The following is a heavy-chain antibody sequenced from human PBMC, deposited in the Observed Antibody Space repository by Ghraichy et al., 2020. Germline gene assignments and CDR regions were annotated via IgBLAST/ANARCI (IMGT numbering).Heavy chain of an antibody. Sequence: GGSLRLSCAASGFTFSDYYMSWIRQAPGKGLEWVSYISSSSSYTNYADSVKGRFTISRDNAKNSLYLQMNSLRAEDTAVYYCARASFWGSHPYDAFDIWGQGTMVTVSS. CDR3: ARASFWGSHPYDAFDI. CDR1: GFTFSDYY. D-gene: IGHD3-16*01. V-gene: IGHV3-11*06. CDR2: ISSSSSYT. J-gene: IGHJ3*02.